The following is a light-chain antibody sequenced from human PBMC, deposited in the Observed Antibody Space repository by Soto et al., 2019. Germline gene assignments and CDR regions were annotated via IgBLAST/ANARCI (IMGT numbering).Light chain of an antibody. J-gene: IGKJ4*01. Sequence: IQLTQSPSSLSASVGDRVTITCRASRDIAIYLAWYQQKPGEAPKLLIYAASTLYGGVPSRFSGSGSGTDFALTITSLPAEDFATYYCQQLRMYPSTFGGGTKVEIK. V-gene: IGKV1-9*01. CDR3: QQLRMYPST. CDR1: RDIAIY. CDR2: AAS.